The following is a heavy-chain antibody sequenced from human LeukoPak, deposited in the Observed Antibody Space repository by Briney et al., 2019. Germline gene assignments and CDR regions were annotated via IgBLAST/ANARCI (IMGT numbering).Heavy chain of an antibody. CDR1: GYTFTGYY. Sequence: ASVQVSCKASGYTFTGYYLHWVRQAPGQGLEWMGWINPNSGGTSYAQDFQGRVTMTRDTSISTAYMELSRLTSDDTVVYFCARITGTTGSWGQGTLVTVSS. CDR3: ARITGTTGS. J-gene: IGHJ4*02. D-gene: IGHD1-14*01. CDR2: INPNSGGT. V-gene: IGHV1-2*02.